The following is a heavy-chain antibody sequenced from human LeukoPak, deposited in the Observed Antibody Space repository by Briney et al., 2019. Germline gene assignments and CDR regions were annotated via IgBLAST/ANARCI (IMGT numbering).Heavy chain of an antibody. CDR3: ARVPPMVRGVIRFDY. J-gene: IGHJ4*02. D-gene: IGHD3-10*01. V-gene: IGHV1-2*02. CDR1: GYTFTGCY. Sequence: EASVKVSCKASGYTFTGCYMHWVRQAPGQGLEWMGWINPNSGGTNYAQKFQGRVTMTRDTSISTAYMELSRLRSDDTAVYYCARVPPMVRGVIRFDYWGQGTLVTVSS. CDR2: INPNSGGT.